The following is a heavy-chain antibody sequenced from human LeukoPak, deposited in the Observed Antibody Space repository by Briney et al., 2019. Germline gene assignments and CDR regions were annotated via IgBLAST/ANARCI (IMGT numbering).Heavy chain of an antibody. V-gene: IGHV1-46*01. Sequence: ASVKVSCKASGYTFTSYYMHWVRQAPGRGLEWMGIINPSGGSTSYAQKFQGRVTMTRDMSTSTAYMELRSLRSDDTAVYYCAREKGKGLDIWGQGTMVTVSS. CDR3: AREKGKGLDI. CDR2: INPSGGST. CDR1: GYTFTSYY. J-gene: IGHJ3*02. D-gene: IGHD3-10*01.